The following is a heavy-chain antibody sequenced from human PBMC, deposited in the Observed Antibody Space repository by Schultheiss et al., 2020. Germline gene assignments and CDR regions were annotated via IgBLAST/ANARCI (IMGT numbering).Heavy chain of an antibody. D-gene: IGHD4-17*01. Sequence: GGSLRLSCTASGFTFSSYSVNWVRQAPGKGLEWVSSISSSSSYIYYADSVKGRFTISRDNAKNSLYLQMNSLRAEDTAVYYCARGSGDYGGDFDYWGQGTLVTVYS. CDR1: GFTFSSYS. CDR3: ARGSGDYGGDFDY. CDR2: ISSSSSYI. J-gene: IGHJ4*02. V-gene: IGHV3-21*01.